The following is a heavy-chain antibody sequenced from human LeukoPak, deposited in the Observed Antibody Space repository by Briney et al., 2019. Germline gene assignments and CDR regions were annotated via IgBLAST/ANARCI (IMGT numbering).Heavy chain of an antibody. V-gene: IGHV1-2*04. J-gene: IGHJ6*02. CDR1: GYTFTGYY. Sequence: ASVKVSCKASGYTFTGYYMHWVRQAPGQGLEWMGWINPNSGGTNYAQKFQGWVTMTRDTSISTAYMELSRLRSDDTAVYYCATHSYSSSWHWYGMDVWGQGTTVTVSS. D-gene: IGHD6-13*01. CDR2: INPNSGGT. CDR3: ATHSYSSSWHWYGMDV.